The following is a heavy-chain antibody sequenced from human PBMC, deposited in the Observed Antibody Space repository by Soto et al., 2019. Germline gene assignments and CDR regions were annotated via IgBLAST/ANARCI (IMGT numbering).Heavy chain of an antibody. D-gene: IGHD5-12*01. CDR3: AREGVAPYYYYGMDV. V-gene: IGHV1-69*04. J-gene: IGHJ6*02. CDR1: GVTFSSYT. CDR2: IIPILGIA. Sequence: SVKVSCKASGVTFSSYTISWVRQAPGQGLEWMGRIIPILGIANYAQTFQGRVTMTTDTSTSTVHMEVRSLRSDDTAVYYCAREGVAPYYYYGMDVWGQGTTVTVSS.